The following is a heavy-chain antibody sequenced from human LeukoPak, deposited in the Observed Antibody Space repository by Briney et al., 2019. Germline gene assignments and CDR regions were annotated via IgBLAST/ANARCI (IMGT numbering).Heavy chain of an antibody. CDR2: ISSSSASR. CDR3: AKALGGSREIYYYYYMDV. CDR1: GFTVSSNY. J-gene: IGHJ6*03. V-gene: IGHV3-48*01. Sequence: GGSLRLSCAASGFTVSSNYMSWVRQAPGKGLEWVSYISSSSASRYYADSVKGRFTISRDNSKNTLYLQMNSLRAEDTAVYYCAKALGGSREIYYYYYMDVWGKGTTVTVSS. D-gene: IGHD1-26*01.